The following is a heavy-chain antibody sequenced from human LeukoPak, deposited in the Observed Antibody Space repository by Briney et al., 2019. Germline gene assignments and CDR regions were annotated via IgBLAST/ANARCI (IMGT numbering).Heavy chain of an antibody. V-gene: IGHV1-69*06. CDR1: GGTFSSYA. D-gene: IGHD6-13*01. CDR3: AIEVTQYSSSFSWFDP. J-gene: IGHJ5*02. CDR2: IIPIFGTA. Sequence: ASVKVSCKASGGTFSSYAISWVRQAPGQGREWMGGIIPIFGTANYAQKFQGRVTITADKSTSTAYMELSSLRSEDTAVYYCAIEVTQYSSSFSWFDPWGQGTLVTVSS.